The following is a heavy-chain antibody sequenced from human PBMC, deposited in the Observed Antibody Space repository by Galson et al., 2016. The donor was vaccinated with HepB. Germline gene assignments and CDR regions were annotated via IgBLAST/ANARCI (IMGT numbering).Heavy chain of an antibody. J-gene: IGHJ6*02. CDR2: IWYDGSNK. V-gene: IGHV3-33*01. D-gene: IGHD6-6*01. CDR3: ARDRGEYSRPWAGGMDV. Sequence: SLRLSCATSGFTFSYYGMHWVRQAPGKGLEWVAVIWYDGSNKYYADSVKGRFTISRDNYKKTLYLQMNSLRAEDTAVYYCARDRGEYSRPWAGGMDVWGQGTTVTVSS. CDR1: GFTFSYYG.